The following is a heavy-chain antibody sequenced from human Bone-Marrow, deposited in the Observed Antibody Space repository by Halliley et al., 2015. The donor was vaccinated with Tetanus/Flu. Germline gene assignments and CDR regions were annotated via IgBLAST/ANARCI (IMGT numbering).Heavy chain of an antibody. D-gene: IGHD3-3*01. CDR3: ARFWSGYSVDY. Sequence: QLVQSGAEVKKPGASVKVSCKTSGYTFNSYGISWVRQAPGQGLEWMGWISTYNDKTNYAQRLQGRVTMTTDTSTSTAYMELRSLRSDDTAVYYCARFWSGYSVDYWGQGTLVTASS. CDR2: ISTYNDKT. CDR1: GYTFNSYG. J-gene: IGHJ4*02. V-gene: IGHV1-18*01.